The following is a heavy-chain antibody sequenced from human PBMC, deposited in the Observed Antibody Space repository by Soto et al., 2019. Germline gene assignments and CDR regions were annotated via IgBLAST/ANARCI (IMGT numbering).Heavy chain of an antibody. J-gene: IGHJ3*02. Sequence: ASVKVSCKASGYTFTSYGISWVRQAPGQGLEWMGWISAYNGNTNYAQKLQGRVTMTTDTSTSTAYMELRSLRSDDTAVYYCARDTPYNWNDAFDIWGQGTMVTVSS. CDR1: GYTFTSYG. D-gene: IGHD1-1*01. V-gene: IGHV1-18*01. CDR2: ISAYNGNT. CDR3: ARDTPYNWNDAFDI.